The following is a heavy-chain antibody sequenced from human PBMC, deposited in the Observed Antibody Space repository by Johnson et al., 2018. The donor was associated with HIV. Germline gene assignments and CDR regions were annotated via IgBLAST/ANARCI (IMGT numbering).Heavy chain of an antibody. CDR2: FRYDGSSK. Sequence: RQAPGKGLEWVAFFRYDGSSKYYGDPVNGRFTISRDESKNTLFLEMDSLRPEDTALYYCARESRSGTGNVPGRHALDVWGQGTMVTVSS. J-gene: IGHJ3*01. CDR3: ARESRSGTGNVPGRHALDV. D-gene: IGHD1-1*01. V-gene: IGHV3-30*02.